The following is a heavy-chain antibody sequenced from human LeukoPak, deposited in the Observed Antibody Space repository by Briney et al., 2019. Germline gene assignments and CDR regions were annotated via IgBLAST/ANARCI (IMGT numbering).Heavy chain of an antibody. CDR1: GFTFSSYA. Sequence: GGSLRLSCAASGFTFSSYAMSWVRQAPGKGLEWVSAISGSGGSTYYADPVKGRFTISRDNSKNTLYLQMNSLRAEDTAVYYCAKDKYYYDSSGYHAVLFDYWGQGTLVTVSS. D-gene: IGHD3-22*01. J-gene: IGHJ4*02. CDR3: AKDKYYYDSSGYHAVLFDY. V-gene: IGHV3-23*01. CDR2: ISGSGGST.